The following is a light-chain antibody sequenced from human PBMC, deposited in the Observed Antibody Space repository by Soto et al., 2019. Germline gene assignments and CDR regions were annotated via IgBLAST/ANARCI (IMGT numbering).Light chain of an antibody. CDR1: RSNIVAHYY. V-gene: IGLV1-40*01. J-gene: IGLJ1*01. CDR3: QCYDNSLSVYV. CDR2: GNS. Sequence: QSVLTQPPSVSGAPGQSVTISCTGSRSNIVAHYYVHWYQQLPVTAPKLLIYGNSNRPSGVPDRFSGSKSGTSDSLAITGLQAEDEADYYCQCYDNSLSVYVIGTGTKVTVL.